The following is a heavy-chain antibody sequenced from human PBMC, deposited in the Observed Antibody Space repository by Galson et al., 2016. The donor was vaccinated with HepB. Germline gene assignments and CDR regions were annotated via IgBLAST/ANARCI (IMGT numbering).Heavy chain of an antibody. J-gene: IGHJ4*02. CDR1: GFTFRSYG. CDR2: ISGNGGST. D-gene: IGHD6-13*01. CDR3: AKVKLFSLAAAEFDY. V-gene: IGHV3-23*01. Sequence: SLRLSCAASGFTFRSYGMSWVRQAPGKGLEWVSGISGNGGSTYYADSVKGRFTIFRDNSKNTLYLQMNNLRAEDTAIYYCAKVKLFSLAAAEFDYWGQGSLVTVSS.